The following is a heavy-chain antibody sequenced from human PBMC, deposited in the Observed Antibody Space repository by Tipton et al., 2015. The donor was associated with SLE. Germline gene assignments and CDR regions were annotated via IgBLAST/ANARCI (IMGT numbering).Heavy chain of an antibody. V-gene: IGHV3-33*01. CDR2: IWNDGSNK. CDR3: ARNLGSYYGMDV. CDR1: GFTFSSYG. Sequence: SLRLSCAASGFTFSSYGMHWVRQAPGKGLEWVAVIWNDGSNKYYADSVKGRFTISRDNSKNTLYLQMNSLRAEDTAVYYCARNLGSYYGMDVWGQGTTVTVSS. D-gene: IGHD3-16*01. J-gene: IGHJ6*02.